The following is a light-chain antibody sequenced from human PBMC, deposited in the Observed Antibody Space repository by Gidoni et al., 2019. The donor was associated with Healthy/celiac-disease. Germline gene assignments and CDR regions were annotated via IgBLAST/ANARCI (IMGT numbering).Light chain of an antibody. V-gene: IGKV2-28*01. Sequence: DIVMTQSPLSLPVTPGEPASISCRSSQSLLHSNGYNYLEWYLQKAGQSQQLLIYLGSKRASVVADRFSSGGAGKDFTMKISIEEDEDVGVYCCMQDLQTPTFGGGTKVEIK. CDR3: MQDLQTPT. CDR1: QSLLHSNGYNY. CDR2: LGS. J-gene: IGKJ4*01.